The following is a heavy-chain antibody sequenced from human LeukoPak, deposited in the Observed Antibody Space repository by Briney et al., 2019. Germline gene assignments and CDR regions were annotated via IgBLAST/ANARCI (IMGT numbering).Heavy chain of an antibody. Sequence: ASVNVSCKASGYTFTSYGISWVRQAPGQGLEWMGWISAYNGNTNYAQKLQGRVTMTTDTSTSTAYMELRSLRSDDTAVYYCARGRGQDYYYYMGVWGKGTTVTVSS. V-gene: IGHV1-18*01. CDR2: ISAYNGNT. J-gene: IGHJ6*03. CDR1: GYTFTSYG. D-gene: IGHD3-10*01. CDR3: ARGRGQDYYYYMGV.